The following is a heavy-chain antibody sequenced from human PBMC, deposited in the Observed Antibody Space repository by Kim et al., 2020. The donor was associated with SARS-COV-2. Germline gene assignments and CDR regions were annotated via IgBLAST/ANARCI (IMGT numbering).Heavy chain of an antibody. CDR2: ISYDGSNK. V-gene: IGHV3-30*18. CDR1: GFTFSSYG. J-gene: IGHJ6*02. Sequence: GSLRLSCAASGFTFSSYGMHWVRQAPGKGLEWVAVISYDGSNKYYADSVKGRFTISRDNSKNTLYLQMNSLRAEDTAVYYCAKGQGYSSSPLLDYGMDVWGQGTTVTVSS. D-gene: IGHD6-6*01. CDR3: AKGQGYSSSPLLDYGMDV.